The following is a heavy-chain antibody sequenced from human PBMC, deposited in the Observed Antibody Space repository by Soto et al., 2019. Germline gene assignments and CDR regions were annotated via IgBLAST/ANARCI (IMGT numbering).Heavy chain of an antibody. CDR1: GGSISSYY. J-gene: IGHJ4*02. V-gene: IGHV4-59*01. D-gene: IGHD6-19*01. CDR2: IYYSGST. Sequence: SETLSLTCTVSGGSISSYYWSWIRQPPGKGLEWIGYIYYSGSTNYNPSLKSRVTISVETSKNQFSLKLSSVTAADTAVYYCARSGYSSGWYYFDYWGQGTLVTVSS. CDR3: ARSGYSSGWYYFDY.